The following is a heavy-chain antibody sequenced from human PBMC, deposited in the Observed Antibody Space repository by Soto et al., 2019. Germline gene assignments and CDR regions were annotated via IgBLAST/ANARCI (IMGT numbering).Heavy chain of an antibody. Sequence: QVQLQESGPGLVKPSQTLSLTCTVSGGSISSGGYYWSWIRQHPGKGLEWIGYIYYSGSTYYNPSLKSRVTISVDTSKNQFSLKLSSVTAADTAVYYCARDRHPCSTSCTNWFDPWGQGTLVTVSS. V-gene: IGHV4-31*03. CDR1: GGSISSGGYY. CDR2: IYYSGST. J-gene: IGHJ5*02. CDR3: ARDRHPCSTSCTNWFDP. D-gene: IGHD2-2*01.